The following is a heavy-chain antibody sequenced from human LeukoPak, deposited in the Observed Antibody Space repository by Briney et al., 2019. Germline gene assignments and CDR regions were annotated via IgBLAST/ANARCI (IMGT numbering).Heavy chain of an antibody. J-gene: IGHJ4*02. CDR3: ARDRDGYSPWYFDY. V-gene: IGHV1-2*02. CDR1: GYTFTGYY. D-gene: IGHD5-24*01. Sequence: ASVKVSCKASGYTFTGYYMHWVRQAPGQGLEWMGWINPNSGGTNYAQKFQGRVTMTRDTSISTAYMELSRLRSDDTAVYYCARDRDGYSPWYFDYWGQGTLVTVSS. CDR2: INPNSGGT.